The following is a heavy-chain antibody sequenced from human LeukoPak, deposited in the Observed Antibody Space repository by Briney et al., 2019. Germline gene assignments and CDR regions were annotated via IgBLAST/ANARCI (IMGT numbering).Heavy chain of an antibody. J-gene: IGHJ4*02. Sequence: ASVKVSCKTSGYTFVNYGITWERQAPGQGLEWMGWISVHDGHTNYAEKFQGRDTMTADTSTNTAYMELTSLTSDDTAVYYCARYGCNSLACYEDYWGQGTLVTVSS. V-gene: IGHV1-18*01. CDR2: ISVHDGHT. CDR1: GYTFVNYG. CDR3: ARYGCNSLACYEDY. D-gene: IGHD2-15*01.